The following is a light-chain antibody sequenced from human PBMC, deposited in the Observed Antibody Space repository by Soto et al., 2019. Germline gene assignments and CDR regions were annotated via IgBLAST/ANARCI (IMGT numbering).Light chain of an antibody. Sequence: EIVLTQSPATPSLSPGERATLSCRASQSISSYLAWYQQKPDQAPRLLIYDASNRATGIPARFSGSGSGTDFTLTISSLEPEDFAVYYCHQRSTWPFTFGPGTKVDI. CDR1: QSISSY. V-gene: IGKV3-11*01. CDR3: HQRSTWPFT. J-gene: IGKJ3*01. CDR2: DAS.